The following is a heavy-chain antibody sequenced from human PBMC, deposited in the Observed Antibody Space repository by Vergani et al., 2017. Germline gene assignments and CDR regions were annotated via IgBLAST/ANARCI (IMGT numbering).Heavy chain of an antibody. Sequence: QVQLQESGPGLVKPSETLSLTCTVSGGSISSYYWSWTRQPPGKGLEWIGYIYYSGSTNYNPSLKSRVTISVDTSKNQFSLKLSSVTAADTAVYYCARARLTTVTGWFDPWGQGTLVTVSS. CDR1: GGSISSYY. V-gene: IGHV4-59*01. D-gene: IGHD4-11*01. CDR2: IYYSGST. CDR3: ARARLTTVTGWFDP. J-gene: IGHJ5*02.